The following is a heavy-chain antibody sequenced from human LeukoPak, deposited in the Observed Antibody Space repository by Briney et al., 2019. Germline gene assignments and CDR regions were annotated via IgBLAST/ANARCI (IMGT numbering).Heavy chain of an antibody. V-gene: IGHV3-11*01. CDR3: AKVPLSIAVATYYFDY. CDR1: GFIFSDYY. CDR2: ISSSGSTM. J-gene: IGHJ4*02. D-gene: IGHD6-19*01. Sequence: GGSLRLSCAASGFIFSDYYMSWIRQAPGKGLEWVSYISSSGSTMYYTDSVKGRFTISRDNAKDSLYLQMNSLRAEDTAVYYCAKVPLSIAVATYYFDYWGQGTLVTVSS.